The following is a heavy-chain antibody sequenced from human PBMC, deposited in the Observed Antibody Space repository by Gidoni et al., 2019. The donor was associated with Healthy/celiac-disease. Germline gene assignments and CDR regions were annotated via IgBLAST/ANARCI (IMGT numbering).Heavy chain of an antibody. D-gene: IGHD2-15*01. J-gene: IGHJ4*02. CDR2: IIPIFGTA. CDR1: GGTFSSYA. Sequence: QVQLVQSGAEVKKPGSSVKVSCKASGGTFSSYAISWVRQAPGQGLEWMGGIIPIFGTANDAQKCQGRVTITADESTSTAYMELSSLRSEDTAVYYCARERASEGYCSGGSCYSFYFDYWGQGTLVTVSS. CDR3: ARERASEGYCSGGSCYSFYFDY. V-gene: IGHV1-69*01.